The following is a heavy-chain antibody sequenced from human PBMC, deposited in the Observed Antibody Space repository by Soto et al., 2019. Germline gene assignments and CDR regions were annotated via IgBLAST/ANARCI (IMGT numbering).Heavy chain of an antibody. D-gene: IGHD3-22*01. V-gene: IGHV2-26*01. CDR3: AQLYGSAYDLDL. Sequence: QVPLKESGPVLVKSTETLTLTCTVSGFSLSHPKVSVGWIRQPPGKALEWLAHISSNDEEFYNTSLRSRLTISKDTSKSQVVLTMANIDRVDTATYYGAQLYGSAYDLDLLGQGTLFAVAS. CDR2: ISSNDEE. J-gene: IGHJ5*02. CDR1: GFSLSHPKVS.